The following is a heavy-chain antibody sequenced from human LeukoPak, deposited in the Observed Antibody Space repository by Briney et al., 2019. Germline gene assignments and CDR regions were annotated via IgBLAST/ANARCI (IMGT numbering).Heavy chain of an antibody. Sequence: KSSETLSLTCTVSGGSISSYYWSWIRQPPGKGLEWIGYIYYSGSTNYNPSLKSRVTISVDTSKNQFSLKLSSVTAADTAVYYCAREGYSYGYSDAFDIWGQGTMVTVSS. CDR1: GGSISSYY. D-gene: IGHD5-18*01. J-gene: IGHJ3*02. V-gene: IGHV4-59*01. CDR3: AREGYSYGYSDAFDI. CDR2: IYYSGST.